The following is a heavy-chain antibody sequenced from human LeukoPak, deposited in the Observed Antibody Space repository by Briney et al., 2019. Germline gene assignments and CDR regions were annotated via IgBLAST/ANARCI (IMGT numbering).Heavy chain of an antibody. CDR3: ARDLTYCSSTSCYPHWFDP. CDR2: INPSGGST. J-gene: IGHJ5*02. CDR1: GYTFTSYY. D-gene: IGHD2-2*01. Sequence: ASVKVSCMASGYTFTSYYMHWVRQAPGQGLEWMGIINPSGGSTSYAQKFQGRVTMTRDTSTSTVYMELSSLRSEDTAVYYCARDLTYCSSTSCYPHWFDPWGQGTLVTVSS. V-gene: IGHV1-46*01.